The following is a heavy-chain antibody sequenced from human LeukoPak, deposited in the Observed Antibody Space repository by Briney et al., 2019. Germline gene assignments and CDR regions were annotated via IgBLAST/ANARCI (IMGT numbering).Heavy chain of an antibody. V-gene: IGHV4-34*01. CDR1: GGHFRCYY. D-gene: IGHD3-9*01. CDR2: FNHCGRP. Sequence: SETLFLTCWVYGGHFRCYYWTWIRQTPAKGLEWVGVFNHCGRPNYNLSLKSRVIISVDPHKKQFSLKLSSVTAADTAVYYCARGGVLRYFDWYGMDVWGEASTVTVRS. J-gene: IGHJ6*01. CDR3: ARGGVLRYFDWYGMDV.